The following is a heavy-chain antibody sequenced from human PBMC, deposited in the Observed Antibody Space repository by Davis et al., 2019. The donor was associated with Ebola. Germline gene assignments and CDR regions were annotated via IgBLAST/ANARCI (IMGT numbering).Heavy chain of an antibody. J-gene: IGHJ4*02. CDR2: ISADNGNT. CDR1: GYTFTTYG. Sequence: ASVKVSCKASGYTFTTYGISWVRQAPGQGLEWMGWISADNGNTNYAQKLQGRVTMTTDTSTSTAYMELRSLRSDDTAVYYCARDTAWIQLWFVDYWGQGTLVTVSS. D-gene: IGHD5-18*01. CDR3: ARDTAWIQLWFVDY. V-gene: IGHV1-18*01.